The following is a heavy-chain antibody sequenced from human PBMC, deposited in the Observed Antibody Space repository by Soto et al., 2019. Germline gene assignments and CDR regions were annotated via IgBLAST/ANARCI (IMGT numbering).Heavy chain of an antibody. Sequence: ASVKVSCKASGYTFTSYGISWVRQAPGQGLEWMGWISAYNSNTNYAQKLQGRVTMTTDASTSTAYMELKSLRSVDTVVYYCARGTVTYGDYYYYYMDVWGKGTTVTVSS. CDR2: ISAYNSNT. J-gene: IGHJ6*03. V-gene: IGHV1-18*01. D-gene: IGHD4-17*01. CDR1: GYTFTSYG. CDR3: ARGTVTYGDYYYYYMDV.